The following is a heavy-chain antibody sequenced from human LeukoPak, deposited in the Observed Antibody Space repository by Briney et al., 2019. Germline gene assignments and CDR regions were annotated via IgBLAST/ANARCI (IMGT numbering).Heavy chain of an antibody. D-gene: IGHD6-19*01. V-gene: IGHV3-23*01. CDR3: AKGATSGWLLYWFDP. CDR1: GLTSITFATCYA. Sequence: GGALRVSCAVAGLTSITFATCYAMTWVRQAPGKGLELVSGISGSGGSTYYSESVKGRVTISRDNFKNTLHLQMNSLRDDDTAIYYCAKGATSGWLLYWFDPWGQGTLVTVSS. J-gene: IGHJ5*02. CDR2: ISGSGGST.